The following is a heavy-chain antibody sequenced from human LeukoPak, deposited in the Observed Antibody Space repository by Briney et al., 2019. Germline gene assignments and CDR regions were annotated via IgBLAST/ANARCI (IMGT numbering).Heavy chain of an antibody. CDR1: GYTFTGYY. V-gene: IGHV1-2*02. J-gene: IGHJ4*02. Sequence: RASVKVSCKASGYTFTGYYMHWVRQAPGQGLEWMGWINPNSGGTNYAQKFQGRVTMTRDTSISTAYMELSRLRSDDTAVYYCARDQGWWELYNYFDYWGQGTLVTVSS. D-gene: IGHD2-15*01. CDR2: INPNSGGT. CDR3: ARDQGWWELYNYFDY.